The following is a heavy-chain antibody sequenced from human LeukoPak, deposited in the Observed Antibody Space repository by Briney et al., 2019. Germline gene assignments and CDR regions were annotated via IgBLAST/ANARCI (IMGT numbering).Heavy chain of an antibody. V-gene: IGHV3-21*01. CDR3: ARNGIVGATGAFDI. J-gene: IGHJ3*02. Sequence: GGSLRLSCAASGFTFGNYAMTWVRQAPGKGLEWVSSISSSSSYIYYADSVKGRFTISRDNAKNSLYLQVSSLRAEDSAVYYCARNGIVGATGAFDIWGQGTMVTVSS. D-gene: IGHD1-26*01. CDR1: GFTFGNYA. CDR2: ISSSSSYI.